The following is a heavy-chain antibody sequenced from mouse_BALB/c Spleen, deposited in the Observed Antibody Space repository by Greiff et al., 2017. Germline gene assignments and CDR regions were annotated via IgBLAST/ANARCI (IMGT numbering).Heavy chain of an antibody. CDR3: AGCDYGGSAFAY. CDR1: GFNIKDYY. Sequence: VQLQQSGAELVRPGALVKLSCKASGFNIKDYYMHWVKQRPEQGLEWIGWIDPENGNTIYDPKFQGKASITADTSSNTAYLQLSSLTSEDTADYDCAGCDYGGSAFAYWGQGTLVTVSA. J-gene: IGHJ3*01. D-gene: IGHD1-1*01. V-gene: IGHV14-1*02. CDR2: IDPENGNT.